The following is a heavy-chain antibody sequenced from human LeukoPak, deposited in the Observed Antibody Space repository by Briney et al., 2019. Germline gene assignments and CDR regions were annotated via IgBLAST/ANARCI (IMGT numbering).Heavy chain of an antibody. CDR1: GFTFSSYS. Sequence: GGSLRLSCAASGFTFSSYSMNWVRQAPGKGLEWVSCISSSSSTIYYADSVKGRFTISRDNAKNSLYLQMNSLRAEDTAVYYCARVQNHYYGSGSHHFDYWGQGTLVTVSS. CDR3: ARVQNHYYGSGSHHFDY. V-gene: IGHV3-48*04. J-gene: IGHJ4*02. D-gene: IGHD3-10*01. CDR2: ISSSSSTI.